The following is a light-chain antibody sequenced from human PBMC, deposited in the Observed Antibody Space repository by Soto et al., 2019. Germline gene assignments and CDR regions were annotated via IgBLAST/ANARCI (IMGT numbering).Light chain of an antibody. CDR2: GAS. Sequence: DIQMTQSPSSLSASVGDTVTITCRASQSITTYLNWYQQKPGKAPNLLIYGASNLQSGVPSRFSGSGSGTDFTLPISSLQHEDFATYYCQQSYSTPMYTFGQGTKLEIK. CDR1: QSITTY. V-gene: IGKV1-39*01. J-gene: IGKJ2*01. CDR3: QQSYSTPMYT.